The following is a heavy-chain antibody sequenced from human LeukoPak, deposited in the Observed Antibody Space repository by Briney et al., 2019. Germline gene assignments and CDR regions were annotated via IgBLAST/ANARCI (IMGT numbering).Heavy chain of an antibody. J-gene: IGHJ3*02. CDR3: ARENAFDI. V-gene: IGHV3-21*06. Sequence: PGGSLRLSCAASGFTFSTYSMNWVRQAPGKGLEWVSIISSSSSHIFYADSMKGRFTISRDNAKNSLYLQMHSLRAEDTAVYYCARENAFDIWGQGTLVIVSS. CDR2: ISSSSSHI. CDR1: GFTFSTYS.